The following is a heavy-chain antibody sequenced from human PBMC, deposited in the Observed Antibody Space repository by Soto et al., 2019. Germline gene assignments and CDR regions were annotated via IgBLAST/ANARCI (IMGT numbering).Heavy chain of an antibody. CDR2: ISSNGGST. D-gene: IGHD5-12*01. CDR3: ARGSNGYHFDY. V-gene: IGHV3-64*01. CDR1: GFTFSSYA. J-gene: IGHJ4*02. Sequence: EVQLVESGGGLVQPGGSLRLSCAASGFTFSSYAMHWVRQAPGKGLEYVSVISSNGGSTYYANSVKGRFTISRDNSKNSLYLQMGSLRVEDMAVYYCARGSNGYHFDYWGQGTLVTVSS.